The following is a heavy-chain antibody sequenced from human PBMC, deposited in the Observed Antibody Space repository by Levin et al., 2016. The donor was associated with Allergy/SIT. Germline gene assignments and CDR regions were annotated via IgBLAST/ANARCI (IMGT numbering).Heavy chain of an antibody. CDR1: GYTFTGYY. D-gene: IGHD5-12*01. CDR3: AREMIVATITGYYYYGMDV. CDR2: INPNSGGT. V-gene: IGHV1-2*04. Sequence: ASVKVSCKASGYTFTGYYMHWVRQAPGQGLEWMGWINPNSGGTNYAQKFQGWVTMTRDASISTAYMELSRLRSDDTAVYYCAREMIVATITGYYYYGMDVWGQGTTVTVSS. J-gene: IGHJ6*02.